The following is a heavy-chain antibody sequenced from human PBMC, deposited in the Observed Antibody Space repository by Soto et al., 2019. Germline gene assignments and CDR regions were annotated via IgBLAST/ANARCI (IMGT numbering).Heavy chain of an antibody. CDR1: GFSITTNGYS. J-gene: IGHJ4*02. Sequence: TMSLTFAVSGFSITTNGYSWSWIRQPPGKGLEWIGYIYPSGTIFYNPSLNSRVTISADTSNNQFSLKLTSVTAADTAVYFCATYTAFAKYYFDYWGRGTLVTVSS. V-gene: IGHV4-30-2*01. CDR3: ATYTAFAKYYFDY. D-gene: IGHD3-16*01. CDR2: IYPSGTI.